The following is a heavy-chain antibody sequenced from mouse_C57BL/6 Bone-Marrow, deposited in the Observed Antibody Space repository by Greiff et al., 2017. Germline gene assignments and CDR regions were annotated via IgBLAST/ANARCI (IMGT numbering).Heavy chain of an antibody. CDR3: ARRAYYSSSFDY. CDR1: GYTFTSYG. CDR2: IYPRSGNT. J-gene: IGHJ2*01. V-gene: IGHV1-81*01. Sequence: VKLVESGAELARPGASVKLSCKASGYTFTSYGISWVKQRTGQGLEWIGEIYPRSGNTNYNEKFKGKATLTADKYSSTAYLELRSLTSEDSAVYFCARRAYYSSSFDYWGQGTTLTVSS. D-gene: IGHD1-1*01.